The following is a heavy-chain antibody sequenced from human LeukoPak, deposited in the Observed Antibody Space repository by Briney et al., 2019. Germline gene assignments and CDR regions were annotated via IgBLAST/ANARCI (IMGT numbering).Heavy chain of an antibody. V-gene: IGHV1-69*04. CDR3: ASSSQVGATTAFDY. CDR1: GGTFSSYA. J-gene: IGHJ4*02. D-gene: IGHD1-26*01. CDR2: IIPIFGIA. Sequence: SVKVSCKASGGTFSSYAIRWVRQAPGQGLEGMGRIIPIFGIANYAQKFQGRVTITADKSTSTAYMALSSLRSEDTAVYYCASSSQVGATTAFDYWGQGTLVTVSS.